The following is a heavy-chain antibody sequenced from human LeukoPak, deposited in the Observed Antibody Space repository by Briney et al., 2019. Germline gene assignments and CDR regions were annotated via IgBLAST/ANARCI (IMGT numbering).Heavy chain of an antibody. V-gene: IGHV4-4*02. CDR3: ATAPILRGEGGEHYRCGMDV. Sequence: PSGTLALLCGVSVGSISSGNWWSWVRQSPEKGLEWIGEIHHNGTRNYNPSLKSRVTISADTFQNHFSLIVTSLTAADTAVYYCATAPILRGEGGEHYRCGMDVWGQGTTVIVSS. CDR2: IHHNGTR. J-gene: IGHJ6*02. D-gene: IGHD2-2*02. CDR1: VGSISSGNW.